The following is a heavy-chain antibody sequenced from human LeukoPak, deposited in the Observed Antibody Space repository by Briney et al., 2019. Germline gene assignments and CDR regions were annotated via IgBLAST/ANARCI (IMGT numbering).Heavy chain of an antibody. CDR2: IYYSGST. CDR3: ACHERYSDWLLSPDRYNWFDP. D-gene: IGHD3-9*01. Sequence: SETLSLTCTVSGGSISSSSYYWGRIRQPPGKGLEWIGSIYYSGSTYYNPSLKSRVTISVDTSKNQFSLKLSSVTAADTAVYYCACHERYSDWLLSPDRYNWFDPWGQGTLVTVSS. J-gene: IGHJ5*02. CDR1: GGSISSSSYY. V-gene: IGHV4-39*01.